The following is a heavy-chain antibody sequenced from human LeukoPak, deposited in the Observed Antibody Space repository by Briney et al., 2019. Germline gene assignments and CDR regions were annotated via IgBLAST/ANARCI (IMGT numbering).Heavy chain of an antibody. CDR3: AREVYCTNGVCYSS. V-gene: IGHV3-21*01. CDR2: ISSSSSYI. Sequence: PGGSLRLSCAASGFTFSSYSMNWVRQAPGKGLEWVSSISSSSSYIYYADSVKGRLTISRENAKNSLYLQMNSLRAEDTAVYYCAREVYCTNGVCYSSWGQGTLVTVSS. CDR1: GFTFSSYS. D-gene: IGHD2-8*01. J-gene: IGHJ5*02.